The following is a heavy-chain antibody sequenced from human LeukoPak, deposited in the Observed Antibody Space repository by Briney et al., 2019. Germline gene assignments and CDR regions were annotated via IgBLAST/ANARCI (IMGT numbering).Heavy chain of an antibody. CDR2: ISAYNGNT. D-gene: IGHD3-10*01. Sequence: VASVKVSCKASGYTFTSYGISWVRQAPGQGLEWVGWISAYNGNTNYAQKLQGRVTMTTDTSTSTAYMEVRSLRSDDTAVYYCARVARAFGSGSYGARNWFDPWGQGTLVTVSS. CDR3: ARVARAFGSGSYGARNWFDP. CDR1: GYTFTSYG. J-gene: IGHJ5*02. V-gene: IGHV1-18*01.